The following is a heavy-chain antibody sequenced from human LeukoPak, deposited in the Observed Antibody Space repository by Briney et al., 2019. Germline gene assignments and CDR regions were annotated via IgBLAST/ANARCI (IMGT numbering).Heavy chain of an antibody. CDR2: IYPGDSDT. Sequence: GESLKISCKGFGYGFTSYWIGWVRQMPGKGLEWMGIIYPGDSDTRYSPSFQGQVTISADKSISTAYLQWSSLKASDTAMYYCARHQAQNYDLTWGQGTLVTVSS. V-gene: IGHV5-51*01. CDR1: GYGFTSYW. CDR3: ARHQAQNYDLT. J-gene: IGHJ5*02. D-gene: IGHD3-16*01.